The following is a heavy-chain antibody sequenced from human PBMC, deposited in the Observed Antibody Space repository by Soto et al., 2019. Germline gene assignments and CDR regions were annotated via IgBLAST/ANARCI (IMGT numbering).Heavy chain of an antibody. CDR1: GFTFSTSA. D-gene: IGHD1-1*01. CDR3: AREAVEMATTLDY. Sequence: SVKVSCKASGFTFSTSAMQWARQARGQSLEWIGWIVVGSGHINYAQQFHERVTITRDMSTGSVYMELSSLRSEDTAVYYCAREAVEMATTLDYWGQGTLVTVSS. J-gene: IGHJ4*02. CDR2: IVVGSGHI. V-gene: IGHV1-58*02.